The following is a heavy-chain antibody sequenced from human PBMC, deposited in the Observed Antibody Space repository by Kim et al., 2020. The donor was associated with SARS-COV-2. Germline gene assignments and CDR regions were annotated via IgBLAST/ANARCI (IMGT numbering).Heavy chain of an antibody. Sequence: SETLSLTCTVSGGSISSYYWSWIRQPPGKGLEWIGYIYYSGSTNYNPSLKSRVTISVDTSKNQFSLKLSSVTAADTAVYYCARNYYDSSGYYPLSRYYGMDVWGQGTTVTVSS. J-gene: IGHJ6*02. CDR1: GGSISSYY. D-gene: IGHD3-22*01. CDR2: IYYSGST. V-gene: IGHV4-59*13. CDR3: ARNYYDSSGYYPLSRYYGMDV.